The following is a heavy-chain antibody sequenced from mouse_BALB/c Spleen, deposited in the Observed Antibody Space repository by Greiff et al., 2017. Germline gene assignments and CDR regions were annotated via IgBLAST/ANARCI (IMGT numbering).Heavy chain of an antibody. CDR1: GFTFSSYA. D-gene: IGHD1-2*01. V-gene: IGHV5-6-5*01. Sequence: EVKLMESGGGLVKPGGSLKLSCAASGFTFSSYAMSWVRQTPEKRLEWVASISSGGSTYYPDSVKGRFTISRDNARNILYLQMSSLRSEVTAMYYCASPATTTAWYFDVWGAGTTVTVSS. CDR2: ISSGGST. CDR3: ASPATTTAWYFDV. J-gene: IGHJ1*01.